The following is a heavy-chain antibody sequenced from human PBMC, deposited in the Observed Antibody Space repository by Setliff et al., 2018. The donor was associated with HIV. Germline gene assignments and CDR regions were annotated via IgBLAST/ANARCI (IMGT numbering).Heavy chain of an antibody. CDR3: ASEKKAWSVSDSFYEY. J-gene: IGHJ4*02. V-gene: IGHV4-61*02. D-gene: IGHD3-3*01. Sequence: PSETLSLTCTVSGVSISSDDYFWTWIRQPAGKGLEWIGRIYIRGGTSYSPSLKSRATISLGTSKNQFSLMLTSVTAADTAVYYCASEKKAWSVSDSFYEYWGQGVPVTVSS. CDR1: GVSISSDDYF. CDR2: IYIRGGT.